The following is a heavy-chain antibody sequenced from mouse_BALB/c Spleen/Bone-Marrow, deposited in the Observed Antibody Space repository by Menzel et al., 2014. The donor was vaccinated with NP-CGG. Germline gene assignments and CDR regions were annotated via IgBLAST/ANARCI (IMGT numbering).Heavy chain of an antibody. Sequence: VMLVESGAELVRPGVSVKISCKGSGYTFTDYAMHWVKQSHAKSLEWIGLISNYYGDASYNQKSKGKATMTVDKSSSTAYMELARLTSEDSAIYYCARSGKVRNAMDYWGQGTSVTVS. J-gene: IGHJ4*01. CDR3: ARSGKVRNAMDY. V-gene: IGHV1S137*01. CDR2: ISNYYGDA. CDR1: GYTFTDYA. D-gene: IGHD2-14*01.